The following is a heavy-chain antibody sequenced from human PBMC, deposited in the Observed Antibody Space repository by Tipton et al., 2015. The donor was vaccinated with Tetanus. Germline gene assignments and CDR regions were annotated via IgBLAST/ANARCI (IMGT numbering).Heavy chain of an antibody. J-gene: IGHJ4*02. CDR1: GFTFSSYA. D-gene: IGHD3-9*01. CDR3: TKWIYDLLTGYSVAFFDY. Sequence: SLRLSCAASGFTFSSYAMSWVRQAPGKGLEWVSTISGDGDNTYYADSVKGRFTISRDNSKTTLYLQMSSLRAEDTAVYYCTKWIYDLLTGYSVAFFDYWGQGTLVTVSS. V-gene: IGHV3-23*01. CDR2: ISGDGDNT.